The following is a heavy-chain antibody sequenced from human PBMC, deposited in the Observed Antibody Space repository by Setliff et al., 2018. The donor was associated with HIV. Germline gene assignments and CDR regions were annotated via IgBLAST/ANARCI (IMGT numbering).Heavy chain of an antibody. CDR2: INHSGST. CDR1: GESFSGYY. V-gene: IGHV4-34*01. Sequence: SETLSLTCAVYGESFSGYYWSWIRQPPGKGLEWIGEINHSGSTNYNPSLKSRVTMSVDTSKNQFSLKLNSVTAADTAVYFCARPTTGVGGGAAFDIWGQGTMVTVSS. J-gene: IGHJ3*02. D-gene: IGHD2-8*01. CDR3: ARPTTGVGGGAAFDI.